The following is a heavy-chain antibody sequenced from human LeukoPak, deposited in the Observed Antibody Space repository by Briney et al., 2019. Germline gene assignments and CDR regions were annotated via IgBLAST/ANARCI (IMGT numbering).Heavy chain of an antibody. CDR2: INPNSGGT. CDR1: GYTFTGYY. D-gene: IGHD3-22*01. V-gene: IGHV1-2*02. Sequence: ASVKVSCKASGYTFTGYYMHWVRQAPGQGLEWMGWINPNSGGTNYAQKFQGRVTMTRDTSISTAYMELSRLRSDDTAVCYCARAEAHYYDSSGYSDFDYWGQGTLVTVSS. J-gene: IGHJ4*02. CDR3: ARAEAHYYDSSGYSDFDY.